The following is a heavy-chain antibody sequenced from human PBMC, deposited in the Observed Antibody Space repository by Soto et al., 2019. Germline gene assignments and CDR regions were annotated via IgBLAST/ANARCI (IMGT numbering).Heavy chain of an antibody. D-gene: IGHD1-7*01. CDR1: GYTFTSYY. J-gene: IGHJ5*02. CDR2: INPSGGST. CDR3: ARDSFITGTTVGNWFDP. Sequence: ASVKVSCKASGYTFTSYYMHWVRQAPGQGLEWMGIINPSGGSTSYAQKFQGRVTMTRDTSTSTVYMELSSLRSEDTAVYYCARDSFITGTTVGNWFDPWGQGTLVTVSS. V-gene: IGHV1-46*03.